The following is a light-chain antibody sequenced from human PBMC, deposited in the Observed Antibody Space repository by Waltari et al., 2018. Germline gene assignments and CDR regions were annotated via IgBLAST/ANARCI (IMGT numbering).Light chain of an antibody. CDR2: DDT. V-gene: IGLV3-10*01. CDR1: ALPKKF. Sequence: SYELTQPPSVSVSPGQTARITCSGDALPKKFAFWYQQKSGQAPVLVIWDDTRRPSGIPERFPCSQSRTKATFTIAGAQVVGEADHLCFPKDSSCNQGGFGRGTKVTVL. CDR3: FPKDSSCNQGG. J-gene: IGLJ2*01.